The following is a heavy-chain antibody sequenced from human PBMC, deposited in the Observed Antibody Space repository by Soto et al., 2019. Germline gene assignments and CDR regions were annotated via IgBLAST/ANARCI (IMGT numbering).Heavy chain of an antibody. V-gene: IGHV4-59*01. CDR2: IYYSGST. D-gene: IGHD6-19*01. J-gene: IGHJ4*02. CDR3: ARGGSSSGWENYYFDY. CDR1: GGSISSYY. Sequence: PSETLSLTCTVSGGSISSYYWSWIRQPPGKGLEWIGYIYYSGSTNYNPSLKSRVTISVDTSKNQFSLKLSSVTAADTAVYYCARGGSSSGWENYYFDYWGQGTLVTVSS.